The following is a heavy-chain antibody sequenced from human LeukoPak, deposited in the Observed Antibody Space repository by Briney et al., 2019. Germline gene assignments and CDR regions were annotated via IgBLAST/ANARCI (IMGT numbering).Heavy chain of an antibody. CDR3: ARQIYGDLYYVDY. Sequence: SETLSLTCTVSGGSISSGDYYWSWIRQPPGKGLGWIGYIYYSGSSYYIPSLKSRVTMSVDTSKNQFSLRLSSVTAADTAVYYCARQIYGDLYYVDYRGQGTLVTVSS. CDR2: IYYSGSS. J-gene: IGHJ4*02. D-gene: IGHD4-17*01. CDR1: GGSISSGDYY. V-gene: IGHV4-30-4*01.